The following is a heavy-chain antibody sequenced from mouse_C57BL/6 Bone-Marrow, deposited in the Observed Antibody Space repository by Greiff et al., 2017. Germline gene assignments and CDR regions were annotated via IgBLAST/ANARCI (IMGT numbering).Heavy chain of an antibody. V-gene: IGHV1-63*01. CDR3: ARRDDGCFDV. D-gene: IGHD2-3*01. CDR1: GYTFTNYW. J-gene: IGHJ1*03. Sequence: QVQLQQSGAELVRPGTSVKMSCKASGYTFTNYWIGWAKQRPGHGLEWIGDIYPGGGYTNYNEKFKGKATLTADKSSSTAYMQLRSLTSEDSSIYYCARRDDGCFDVWGTGTTVTVSS. CDR2: IYPGGGYT.